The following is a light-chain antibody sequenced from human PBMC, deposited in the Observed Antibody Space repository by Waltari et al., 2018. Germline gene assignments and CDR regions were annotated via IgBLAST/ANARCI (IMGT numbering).Light chain of an antibody. CDR1: QDVTKY. V-gene: IGKV1-12*01. J-gene: IGKJ1*01. CDR2: DVS. CDR3: QQGDSLPPT. Sequence: DIQMTQSPSSVSASVGDRVTLTCRASQDVTKYIAWYQQKPGRAPKVLIFDVSTLQSGVPSSFSGSGSGTEFSLTSSSLQPEDFATYYGQQGDSLPPTFGQGTKVEI.